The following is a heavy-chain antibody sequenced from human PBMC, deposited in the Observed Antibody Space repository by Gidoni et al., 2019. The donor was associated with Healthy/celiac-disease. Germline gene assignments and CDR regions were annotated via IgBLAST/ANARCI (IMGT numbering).Heavy chain of an antibody. CDR1: GFTFSSYW. V-gene: IGHV3-74*01. J-gene: IGHJ6*02. CDR2: INSDGSST. Sequence: EVQLVESGGGLVQPGGSLRLSCAASGFTFSSYWMHWVRQAPGKGLVWVSRINSDGSSTSYADTVKGRFTISRDNAKNTLYLQMNSLRAEDTAVYYCARGLMNYYGMDVWGQGTTVTVSS. CDR3: ARGLMNYYGMDV.